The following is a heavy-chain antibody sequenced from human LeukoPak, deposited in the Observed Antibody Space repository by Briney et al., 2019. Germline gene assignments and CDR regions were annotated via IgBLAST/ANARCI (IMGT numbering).Heavy chain of an antibody. CDR2: IYYSGST. D-gene: IGHD3-3*01. CDR1: GGSISSYY. CDR3: AATYYDFWSGYYYYFDY. V-gene: IGHV4-59*01. Sequence: SEALSLTCTVSGGSISSYYWSWVRQPPGKGLEWIGYIYYSGSTNYNPSLKSRVTISVDTSKNQFSLKLSSVTAADTAVYYCAATYYDFWSGYYYYFDYWGQGTLVTVSS. J-gene: IGHJ4*02.